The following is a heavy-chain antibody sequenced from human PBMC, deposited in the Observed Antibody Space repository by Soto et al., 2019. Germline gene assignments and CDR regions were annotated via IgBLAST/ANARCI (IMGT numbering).Heavy chain of an antibody. CDR1: GGSFSSYT. J-gene: IGHJ4*02. V-gene: IGHV1-69*08. CDR3: ATEDRTSSLDD. Sequence: QVQLVQSGAEVREPGSSVRVSCTVSGGSFSSYTISWVRQAPGQGLEWMGRIIPVLGISNYAHQLWGRITISADRSTSTAHMDLSSLTSEDTALYYCATEDRTSSLDDWGQGTLVTVSS. D-gene: IGHD6-6*01. CDR2: IIPVLGIS.